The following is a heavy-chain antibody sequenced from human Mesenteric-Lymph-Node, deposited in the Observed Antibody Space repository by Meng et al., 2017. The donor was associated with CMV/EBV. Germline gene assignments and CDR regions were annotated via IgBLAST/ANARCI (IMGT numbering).Heavy chain of an antibody. D-gene: IGHD3-22*01. V-gene: IGHV4-59*01. CDR1: GGSTSSYY. Sequence: SETLSLTCTVSGGSTSSYYWSWIRQPPGKGLEWIGYIYYSGSTNYNPSLKSRVTISVDTSKNQFSLKLSSVTAADTAVYYCARDSSGYYPDYWGQGTLVTVSS. J-gene: IGHJ4*02. CDR3: ARDSSGYYPDY. CDR2: IYYSGST.